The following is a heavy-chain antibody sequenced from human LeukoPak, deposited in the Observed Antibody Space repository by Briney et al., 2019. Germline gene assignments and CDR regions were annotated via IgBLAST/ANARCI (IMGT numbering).Heavy chain of an antibody. D-gene: IGHD6-13*01. V-gene: IGHV1-3*02. CDR1: GYTFTSYA. Sequence: ASVKVSCKASGYTFTSYAMHWVRQAPGQRLEWMGWSNAGNGNTKYSQEFQGRVTITRDTSASTAYMELSSLRSEDTAVYYCARKDSSSWPEYFQHWGQGTLVTVSS. J-gene: IGHJ1*01. CDR2: SNAGNGNT. CDR3: ARKDSSSWPEYFQH.